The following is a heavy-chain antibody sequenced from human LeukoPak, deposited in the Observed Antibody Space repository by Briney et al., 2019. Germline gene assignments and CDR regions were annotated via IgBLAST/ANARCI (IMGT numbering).Heavy chain of an antibody. V-gene: IGHV4-59*01. D-gene: IGHD1-7*01. J-gene: IGHJ3*02. CDR3: ARATGTTRNAFDI. CDR2: VHYSGST. Sequence: PSETLSLTCTDSDGSIKSYYWSWIRKSPGKGLEWSGYVHYSGSTNYNPSLKIRVTISVDTSKKQVSLKLNSVTAVDTAVYYCARATGTTRNAFDIWGQGTMVTVSS. CDR1: DGSIKSYY.